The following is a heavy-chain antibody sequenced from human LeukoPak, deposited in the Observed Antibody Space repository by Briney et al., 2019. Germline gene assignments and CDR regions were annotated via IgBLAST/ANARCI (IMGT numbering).Heavy chain of an antibody. D-gene: IGHD3-16*02. CDR3: ARGHDYVWGSYRLDY. CDR2: INPNSGGT. V-gene: IGHV1-2*02. J-gene: IGHJ4*02. CDR1: GYTFTVYY. Sequence: ASVTVSCKASGYTFTVYYMHWVRQAPGQGLEWMGWINPNSGGTNYAQKFQGRVTMTRDTSISTAYMELSRLRSDDTAVYYCARGHDYVWGSYRLDYWGQGTLVTVSS.